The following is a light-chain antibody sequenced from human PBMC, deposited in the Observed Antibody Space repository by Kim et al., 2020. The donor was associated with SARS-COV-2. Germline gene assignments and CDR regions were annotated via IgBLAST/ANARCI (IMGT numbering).Light chain of an antibody. CDR1: QYIGTY. CDR2: AAS. Sequence: ASVGDRVTITCRSSQYIGTYLNWYHQKPGKAPNLLIYAASSLQSGVPSRFSAGGSGTDFTLTISSLQPEDFATYFCQQSYSTSLTYGGGTKVDIK. J-gene: IGKJ4*01. V-gene: IGKV1-39*01. CDR3: QQSYSTSLT.